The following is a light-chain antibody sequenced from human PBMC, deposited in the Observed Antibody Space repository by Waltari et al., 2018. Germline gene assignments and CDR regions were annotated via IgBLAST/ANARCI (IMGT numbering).Light chain of an antibody. J-gene: IGLJ3*02. V-gene: IGLV3-19*01. Sequence: TQDPAVSVAMGQTVRITCQGDSLRSYYASWYRQRPGQAPILVMYDKNNRPSGVPDRFSGSSSDKTASLTITGVQAEDEAYYYCHSRDASGVGGTFGGGTKLTVL. CDR3: HSRDASGVGGT. CDR2: DKN. CDR1: SLRSYY.